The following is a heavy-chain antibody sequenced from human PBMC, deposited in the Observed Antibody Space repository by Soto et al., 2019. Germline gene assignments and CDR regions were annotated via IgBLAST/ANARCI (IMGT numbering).Heavy chain of an antibody. V-gene: IGHV3-23*01. Sequence: GGSLRLSCAASGFTFSSYAMSWVRQAPGKGLEWVSAISGSGGSTYYADSVKGRFAISRDNSKNTLYLQMNSLRAEDTAVYYCANMGDYDSSGPNWFDPWGQGTLVTVSS. CDR1: GFTFSSYA. CDR2: ISGSGGST. D-gene: IGHD3-22*01. J-gene: IGHJ5*02. CDR3: ANMGDYDSSGPNWFDP.